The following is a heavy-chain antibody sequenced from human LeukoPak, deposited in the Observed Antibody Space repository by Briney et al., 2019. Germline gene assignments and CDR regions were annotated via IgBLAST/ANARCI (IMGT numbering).Heavy chain of an antibody. J-gene: IGHJ4*02. V-gene: IGHV1-2*02. CDR2: IDPNSGGT. Sequence: ASVKVSFKASGYTFTGYFMHWVRQAPGQGLEWMGWIDPNSGGTNYAQKFQGRVTMTRDTSISTAYMELNRLRSDDTAVYYCAREDTNFDYWGQGTLVTVSS. CDR1: GYTFTGYF. CDR3: AREDTNFDY.